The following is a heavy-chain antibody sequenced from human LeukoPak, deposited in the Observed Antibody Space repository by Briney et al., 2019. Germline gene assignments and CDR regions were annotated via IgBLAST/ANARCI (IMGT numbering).Heavy chain of an antibody. CDR2: ISNDGSST. J-gene: IGHJ4*02. V-gene: IGHV3-74*01. Sequence: AGGSLRLSCAASGFTFSSYWVHWVRQAPGKGLVWVSRISNDGSSTSYADSVKGRFTISRDNAKNTLYLQMNSLRAEDTAVYYCARGGDFWSGYYLGWGQGTLVTVSS. D-gene: IGHD3-3*01. CDR3: ARGGDFWSGYYLG. CDR1: GFTFSSYW.